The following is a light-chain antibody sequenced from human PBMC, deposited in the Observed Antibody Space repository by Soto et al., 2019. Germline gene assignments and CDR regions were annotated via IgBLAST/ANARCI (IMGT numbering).Light chain of an antibody. J-gene: IGLJ7*01. CDR3: LLFYDGVAV. CDR2: DTS. CDR1: TGDVTNGRW. V-gene: IGLV7-46*01. Sequence: QAVVTQEPSLTVSPGGTVTLTCGSTTGDVTNGRWPYWFQQRPGQVPRTLIHDTSNKHSWTPARFSGSLLGGKAALTLSGAQPADEAAYYCLLFYDGVAVFGGGTQMTVL.